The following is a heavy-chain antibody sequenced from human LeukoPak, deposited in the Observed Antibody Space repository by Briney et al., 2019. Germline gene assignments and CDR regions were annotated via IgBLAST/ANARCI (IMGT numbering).Heavy chain of an antibody. CDR1: GFTFSSYG. CDR3: ARDGKDYYGFDY. D-gene: IGHD3-10*01. J-gene: IGHJ4*02. CDR2: IWYDGSNK. Sequence: GGSLRLSCAASGFTFSSYGMHWVRQAPGKGLEWVAVIWYDGSNKYYADSVKGRFTISRDNSKNTLYLQMNSLRAEDTAVYYCARDGKDYYGFDYWGQGTLVTVSS. V-gene: IGHV3-33*01.